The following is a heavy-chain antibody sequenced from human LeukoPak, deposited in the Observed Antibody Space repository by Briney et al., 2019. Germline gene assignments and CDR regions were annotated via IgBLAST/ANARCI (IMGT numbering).Heavy chain of an antibody. CDR3: ARGSLGGYYYYYMDV. D-gene: IGHD3-16*01. CDR1: GGTFSSYA. J-gene: IGHJ6*03. V-gene: IGHV1-69*05. CDR2: IIPIFGTA. Sequence: SVKVSCKAFGGTFSSYAISWVRQAPGQGLEWMGGIIPIFGTANYAQKFQGRVTITTDESTSTAYMELSSLRSEDTAVYYCARGSLGGYYYYYMDVWGKGTTVTVSS.